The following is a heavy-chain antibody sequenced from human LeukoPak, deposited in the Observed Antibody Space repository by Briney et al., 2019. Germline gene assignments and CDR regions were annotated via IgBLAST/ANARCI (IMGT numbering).Heavy chain of an antibody. D-gene: IGHD5-12*01. CDR3: TTGLSLVATIREVDY. Sequence: PGGSLRLSCTASGFTFGDYAMSWFRQAPGKGLEWVGFIRSKAYGGTIEYAASVKGRFTISRDDSKSIAYLQMNSLKTEDTAVYYCTTGLSLVATIREVDYWGQGTLVTVSS. CDR1: GFTFGDYA. V-gene: IGHV3-49*03. J-gene: IGHJ4*02. CDR2: IRSKAYGGTI.